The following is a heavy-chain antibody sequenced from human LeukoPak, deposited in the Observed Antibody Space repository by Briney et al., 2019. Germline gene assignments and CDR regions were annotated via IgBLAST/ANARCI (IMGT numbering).Heavy chain of an antibody. D-gene: IGHD1-20*01. J-gene: IGHJ3*02. CDR2: ISAYNGNT. CDR1: GYTFTSYG. Sequence: ASVKVSCKASGYTFTSYGISWVRQAPGQGLEWMGWISAYNGNTNYAQKLQGRVTMTTDTSTSTAYMELRSLRSDDTAVYYCARGSSVTGTVKSAFDIWGQGTMVIVSS. V-gene: IGHV1-18*01. CDR3: ARGSSVTGTVKSAFDI.